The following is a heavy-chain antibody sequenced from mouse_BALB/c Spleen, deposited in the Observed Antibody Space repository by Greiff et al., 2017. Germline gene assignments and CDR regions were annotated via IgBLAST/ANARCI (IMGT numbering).Heavy chain of an antibody. CDR2: ISDGGSYT. CDR1: GFTFSDYY. J-gene: IGHJ3*01. D-gene: IGHD1-1*01. V-gene: IGHV5-4*02. Sequence: EVMLVESGGGLVKPGGSLKLSCAASGFTFSDYYLYWVRQTPEKRLEWVATISDGGSYTYYPDSVKGRFTISRDNAKNNLYLQMSSLKSEDTAMYYCARRCTGPWFAYWGQGTLVTVSA. CDR3: ARRCTGPWFAY.